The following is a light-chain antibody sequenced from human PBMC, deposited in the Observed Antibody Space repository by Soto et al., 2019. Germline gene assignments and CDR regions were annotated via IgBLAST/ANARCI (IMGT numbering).Light chain of an antibody. CDR1: SSDVGGYNY. J-gene: IGLJ1*01. V-gene: IGLV2-14*03. Sequence: QSVLTQPASVSGSPGQSITISCTGTSSDVGGYNYFSWYQHHPGKAPKLMIYDVINRPSGVSNRFSGSKSGNTASLTISGLQVEDEADYYCSSYTSSSTLVFGTGTKVTVL. CDR2: DVI. CDR3: SSYTSSSTLV.